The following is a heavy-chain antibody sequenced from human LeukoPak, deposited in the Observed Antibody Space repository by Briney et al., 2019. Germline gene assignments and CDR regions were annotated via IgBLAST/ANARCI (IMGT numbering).Heavy chain of an antibody. D-gene: IGHD3-16*02. CDR1: GGSLSSYY. J-gene: IGHJ6*03. CDR3: ARVIPPHYYYMDV. Sequence: SETLSLTCTVSGGSLSSYYWSWIRQPPGTGLEWIGYIYYSVSANYNPSLKSRVTISVDTSKNQFSLKVTSVTAADTAVYYCARVIPPHYYYMDVWGKGTTVTVSS. V-gene: IGHV4-59*01. CDR2: IYYSVSA.